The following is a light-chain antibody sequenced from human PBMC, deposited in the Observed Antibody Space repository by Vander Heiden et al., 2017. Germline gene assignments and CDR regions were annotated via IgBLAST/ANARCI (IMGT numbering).Light chain of an antibody. J-gene: IGLJ1*01. CDR3: CSYAGSSTYYV. Sequence: HSGPTQPVHVSRSPAPSITFSCAGTSSDVRSYNLVSWYQQHPGKAPKLMIYEVSKRPSGVSNRFSGSKSGNTASLTISGLQAEDEADYYCCSYAGSSTYYVFGTGTKVTVL. CDR1: SSDVRSYNL. CDR2: EVS. V-gene: IGLV2-23*02.